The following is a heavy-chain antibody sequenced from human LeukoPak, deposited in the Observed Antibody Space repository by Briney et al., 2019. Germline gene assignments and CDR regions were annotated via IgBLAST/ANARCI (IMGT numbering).Heavy chain of an antibody. J-gene: IGHJ5*02. CDR2: INWNGGNR. Sequence: PGGSLRLSCEASGFTFEDYGMTWVRQAPGKGLEWLANINWNGGNRAYADSVKGRFTISRDNSKNTLYLQMNSLRAEDTAVYYCAKDWQPDPWGQGTLVTVSS. D-gene: IGHD6-13*01. V-gene: IGHV3-20*04. CDR1: GFTFEDYG. CDR3: AKDWQPDP.